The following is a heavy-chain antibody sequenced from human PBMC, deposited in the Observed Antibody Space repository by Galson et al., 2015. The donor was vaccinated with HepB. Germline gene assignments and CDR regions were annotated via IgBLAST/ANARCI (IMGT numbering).Heavy chain of an antibody. Sequence: SLRLHCAASGFPSSSYELNWVRTAPRKGLEWVSYISSRGSNIYTADSVKGRCTISRENDKNSLFLQINSLRSEDTAVYYCSIGISAACLYYFDYWGQGTLVTVSS. J-gene: IGHJ4*02. V-gene: IGHV3-48*03. CDR1: GFPSSSYE. CDR3: SIGISAACLYYFDY. D-gene: IGHD6-13*01. CDR2: ISSRGSNI.